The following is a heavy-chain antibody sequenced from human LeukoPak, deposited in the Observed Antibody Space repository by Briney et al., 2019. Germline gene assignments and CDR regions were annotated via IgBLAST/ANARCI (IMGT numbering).Heavy chain of an antibody. Sequence: ASVKVSCKASGYTFTSYYMHWVRQAPGQGLEWMGIINPSGGSTSYAQKFQGRVTMTRDTSTSTVYMELSSLRSEDAAVYYCARAFRATMVRGVIYYFDYWGQGTLVTVSS. CDR3: ARAFRATMVRGVIYYFDY. CDR1: GYTFTSYY. CDR2: INPSGGST. J-gene: IGHJ4*02. D-gene: IGHD3-10*01. V-gene: IGHV1-46*01.